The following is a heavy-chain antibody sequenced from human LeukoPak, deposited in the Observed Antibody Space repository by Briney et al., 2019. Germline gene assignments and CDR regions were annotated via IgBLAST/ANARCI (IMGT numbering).Heavy chain of an antibody. Sequence: PGGSLRLSCAASGFTFSDYYMSWIRQAPGKGLEWVSYISSSGSTIYYADSVKGRFTISRDNSKNTMSVQMDDLRAEDTAVYYCTRYNNDHFDYWGQGTLVTVSS. CDR3: TRYNNDHFDY. J-gene: IGHJ4*02. CDR1: GFTFSDYY. V-gene: IGHV3-11*04. D-gene: IGHD1-14*01. CDR2: ISSSGSTI.